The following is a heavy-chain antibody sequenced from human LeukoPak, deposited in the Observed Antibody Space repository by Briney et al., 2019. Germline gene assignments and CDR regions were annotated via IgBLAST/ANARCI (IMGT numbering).Heavy chain of an antibody. V-gene: IGHV4-34*01. J-gene: IGHJ5*02. CDR3: ATTILDYGDYGLDP. CDR2: INHSGST. Sequence: SETLSLTCAVYGGSFSGYYWSWIRQPPGKGLEWIGEINHSGSTNYNPSLESRVTISVDTSKNQFSLKLSSVTAADTAVYYCATTILDYGDYGLDPWGQGTLVTVSS. D-gene: IGHD4-17*01. CDR1: GGSFSGYY.